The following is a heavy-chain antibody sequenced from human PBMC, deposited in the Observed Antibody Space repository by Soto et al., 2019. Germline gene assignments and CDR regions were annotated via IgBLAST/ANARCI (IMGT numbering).Heavy chain of an antibody. CDR3: ASGYMTTVTYFDY. CDR1: GFTFSSYG. Sequence: QVQLVESGGGVVQPGRSLRLSCAASGFTFSSYGMHWVRQAPGKGLEWGAVIWYDGSNKYYADCVKGRFTISRDNSKNTLYLQMNSLRAEDTAVYYCASGYMTTVTYFDYWGQGTLVTVSS. V-gene: IGHV3-33*01. CDR2: IWYDGSNK. D-gene: IGHD4-17*01. J-gene: IGHJ4*02.